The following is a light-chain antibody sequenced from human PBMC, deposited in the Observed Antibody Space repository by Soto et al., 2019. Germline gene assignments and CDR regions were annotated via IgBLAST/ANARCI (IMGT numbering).Light chain of an antibody. Sequence: DIQMTQSPSTLSASVGDRVSITCRASQSISTWLAWYQQKPGKAPRLLIYGASSLESGVPSRFSGSGSGTEFTLTISSLRPDDFSTYYCQQYDSYPWTFGQGTKVEI. CDR2: GAS. V-gene: IGKV1-5*01. CDR1: QSISTW. CDR3: QQYDSYPWT. J-gene: IGKJ1*01.